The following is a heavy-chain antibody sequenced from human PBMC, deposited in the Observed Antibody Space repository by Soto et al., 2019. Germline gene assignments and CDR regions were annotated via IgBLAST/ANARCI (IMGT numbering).Heavy chain of an antibody. CDR2: ISGSGGST. CDR3: AKDGLGYYGSGSRVHYYYYYMDV. Sequence: GGSLRLSCAASGFTFSSYAMSWVRQAPGKGLEWVSAISGSGGSTYYADSVKGRFTISRDNSKNTLYLQMNSLRAEDTAVYYCAKDGLGYYGSGSRVHYYYYYMDVWGKGTTVTVSS. D-gene: IGHD3-10*01. CDR1: GFTFSSYA. J-gene: IGHJ6*03. V-gene: IGHV3-23*01.